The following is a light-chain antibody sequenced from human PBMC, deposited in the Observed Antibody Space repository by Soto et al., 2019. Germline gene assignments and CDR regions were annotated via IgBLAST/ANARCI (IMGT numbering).Light chain of an antibody. CDR2: GAS. V-gene: IGKV3-20*01. CDR3: QQYGSSRT. J-gene: IGKJ1*01. Sequence: EIVLTQSPATLSLSPGERATLSCRASQSVPSSDLAWYQQKPGQAPRLLIDGASSRANGIPDRFSGSGSGTDFTLTINSLEPEDFAVYYCQQYGSSRTFGQGTRVEIK. CDR1: QSVPSSD.